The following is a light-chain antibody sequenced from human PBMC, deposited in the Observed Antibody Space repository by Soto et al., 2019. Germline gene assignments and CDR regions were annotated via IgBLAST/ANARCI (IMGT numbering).Light chain of an antibody. CDR1: SSDVGRYNL. J-gene: IGLJ7*01. Sequence: QSVLTQPASVSGSPGQWITISCTGTSSDVGRYNLVSWYQQHPGKAPKLMIYEISKRPSGVSNRFSGSKSGTSASLTISGLQAEDEADYYCCSYAGSSTLSVFGTGTQLTVL. V-gene: IGLV2-23*02. CDR3: CSYAGSSTLSV. CDR2: EIS.